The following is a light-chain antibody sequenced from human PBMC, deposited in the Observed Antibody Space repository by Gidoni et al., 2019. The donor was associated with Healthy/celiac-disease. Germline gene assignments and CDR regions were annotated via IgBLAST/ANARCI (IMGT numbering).Light chain of an antibody. Sequence: SYALTQPPSVSVSPGQTASITCSGDKVGDKYACWYQQKPGQSPVLVIYQDSKRPSGIPERFSGSNSGNTATLTISGTQAMDEADYYCQAWDSTVVFGGGTKLTVL. CDR2: QDS. V-gene: IGLV3-1*01. J-gene: IGLJ2*01. CDR1: KVGDKY. CDR3: QAWDSTVV.